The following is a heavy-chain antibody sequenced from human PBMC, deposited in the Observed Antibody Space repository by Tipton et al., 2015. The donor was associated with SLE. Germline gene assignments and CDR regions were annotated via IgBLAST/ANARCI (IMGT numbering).Heavy chain of an antibody. CDR1: GFTFSSYA. V-gene: IGHV3-33*06. CDR3: AKGYNWNDLDY. CDR2: IWYDGSNK. D-gene: IGHD1-20*01. Sequence: RSLRLSCAASGFTFSSYAMHWVRQAPGKGLEWVAVIWYDGSNKYYADSVKGRFTISRDNSKNTLYLQMNSLRVEDTAVYYCAKGYNWNDLDYWGQGTLVTVSS. J-gene: IGHJ4*02.